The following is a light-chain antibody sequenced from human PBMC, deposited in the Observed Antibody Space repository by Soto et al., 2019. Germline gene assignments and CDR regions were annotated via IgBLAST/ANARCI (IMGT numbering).Light chain of an antibody. J-gene: IGKJ2*01. CDR2: GAS. CDR3: HQYDNAPQT. CDR1: QSVSSK. V-gene: IGKV3-15*01. Sequence: EIVMTQSAAAVSVSPGEGATLSCRASQSVSSKLAWYQQKPGQAPRLLIYGASTRATGIPARFSGSGSGTEFTLIISSLQSEDSAVYYCHQYDNAPQTYGQGTKVDIK.